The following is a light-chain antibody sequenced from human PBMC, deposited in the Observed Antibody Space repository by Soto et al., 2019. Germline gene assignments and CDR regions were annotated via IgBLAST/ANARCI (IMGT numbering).Light chain of an antibody. CDR1: SSNIGINT. CDR2: SNN. V-gene: IGLV1-44*01. J-gene: IGLJ1*01. Sequence: QSVLTQPPSASGTPGQRVTLSCSGSSSNIGINTVDWYQHLPGTAPKLLIYSNNQRSSGVPDRISGSKSGTSASLAISGLQSEDDADYYCAAWDASLSGHYVFGNGTKGTV. CDR3: AAWDASLSGHYV.